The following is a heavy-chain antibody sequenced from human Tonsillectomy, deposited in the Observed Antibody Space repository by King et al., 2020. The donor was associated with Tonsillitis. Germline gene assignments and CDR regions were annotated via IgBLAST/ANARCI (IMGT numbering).Heavy chain of an antibody. CDR1: GFSFSSYS. CDR3: ARAPDYHYYDSSGYYSDY. D-gene: IGHD3-22*01. J-gene: IGHJ4*02. Sequence: QLVQSGGGLVKPGGSLRLSCAASGFSFSSYSMNWVRQAPGKGLEWVSSISSSSSYIYYADSVKGRFTISRDNAKNSRYLQMNSLRAEDTAVYYCARAPDYHYYDSSGYYSDYWGQGTLVTVSS. CDR2: ISSSSSYI. V-gene: IGHV3-21*01.